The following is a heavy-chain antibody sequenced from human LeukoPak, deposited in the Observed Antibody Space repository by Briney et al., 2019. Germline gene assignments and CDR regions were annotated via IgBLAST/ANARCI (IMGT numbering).Heavy chain of an antibody. CDR2: ISGSGGST. CDR3: VSFYETY. CDR1: GFTFSSYA. J-gene: IGHJ4*02. D-gene: IGHD2-2*01. V-gene: IGHV3-23*01. Sequence: GGSLRLSCAASGFTFSSYAMSWVRQAPGKGLEWVSAISGSGGSTYYADSVKGRFTISKDNAKNTVYLQMNNLRVEDTAVYYCVSFYETYWGRGTLVTVSS.